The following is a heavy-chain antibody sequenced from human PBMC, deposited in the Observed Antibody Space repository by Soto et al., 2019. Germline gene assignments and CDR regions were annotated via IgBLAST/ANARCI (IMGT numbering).Heavy chain of an antibody. CDR3: AKYDGDGVDY. CDR2: IYYSGST. J-gene: IGHJ4*02. Sequence: QLQLQESGPGLVKPSETLSLTCTVSGGSIRSSSYYWGWIRQPPGKGLEWIGSIYYSGSTYSNPSLKSQVTISVDTSKNQFSLKVSSVTAADTAVYYCAKYDGDGVDYWGQGTLVTVSS. V-gene: IGHV4-39*01. CDR1: GGSIRSSSYY. D-gene: IGHD4-17*01.